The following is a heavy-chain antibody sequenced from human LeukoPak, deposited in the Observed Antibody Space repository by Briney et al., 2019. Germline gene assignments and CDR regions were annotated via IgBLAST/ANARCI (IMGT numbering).Heavy chain of an antibody. V-gene: IGHV1-18*01. D-gene: IGHD6-13*01. CDR3: ARDWRYSSSPEYFDY. CDR2: ISVYSGNT. Sequence: ASVKVSCKASGFPFTSYGISWVRQAPGQGLEWMGWISVYSGNTNYAQKLQDRVTMTTDTSTSTAYMELRSLRSDDTAIYYCARDWRYSSSPEYFDYWGQGTLVTVSS. CDR1: GFPFTSYG. J-gene: IGHJ4*02.